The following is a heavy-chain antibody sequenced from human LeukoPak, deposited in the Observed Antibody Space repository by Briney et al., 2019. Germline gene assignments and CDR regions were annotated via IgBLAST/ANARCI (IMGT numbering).Heavy chain of an antibody. CDR2: INHSGST. CDR3: ARGDCSSTSCYNNPPPRAFDI. CDR1: GGSFSGYY. D-gene: IGHD2-2*01. J-gene: IGHJ3*02. V-gene: IGHV4-34*01. Sequence: PSETLSLTCAVYGGSFSGYYWGWIRQPPGKGLEWIGEINHSGSTNYNPSLKSRVTISVDTSKNQFSLKLSSVTAADTAVYYCARGDCSSTSCYNNPPPRAFDIWGQGTMVTVSS.